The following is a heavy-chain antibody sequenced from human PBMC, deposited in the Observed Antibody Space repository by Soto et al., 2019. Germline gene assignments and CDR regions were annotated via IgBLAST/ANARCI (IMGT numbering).Heavy chain of an antibody. CDR3: ARDPVVTKPYYYYGMDV. D-gene: IGHD2-15*01. V-gene: IGHV4-31*03. J-gene: IGHJ6*02. CDR2: IYYSGST. CDR1: GGSISSGGDY. Sequence: SETLSLTCTVSGGSISSGGDYWSWIRQHPGKGLEWIGYIYYSGSTYYNPSLKSRVTISVDTSKNQFSLKLSSVTAADTAVYYCARDPVVTKPYYYYGMDVWGQGTTVT.